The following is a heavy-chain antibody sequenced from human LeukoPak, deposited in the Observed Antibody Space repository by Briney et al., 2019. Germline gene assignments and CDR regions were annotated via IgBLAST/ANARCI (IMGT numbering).Heavy chain of an antibody. CDR3: ARVLVGAIDC. J-gene: IGHJ4*02. CDR1: GGSISSGGYS. Sequence: PSQTLSLTCAVSGGSISSGGYSWSWIRQPPGKGLEWIGYIYHSGSTYYNPSLKSRVTISVDRSKNQFSLKLSSVTAADTAVYYCARVLVGAIDCWGQGTLVTVSS. V-gene: IGHV4-30-2*01. D-gene: IGHD1-26*01. CDR2: IYHSGST.